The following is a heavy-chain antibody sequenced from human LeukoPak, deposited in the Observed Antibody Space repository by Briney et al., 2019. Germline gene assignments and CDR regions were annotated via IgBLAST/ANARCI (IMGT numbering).Heavy chain of an antibody. Sequence: PGGSLRLSCAASGFTFSSYAMHWVRQAPGKGLEWVSVIYSGGSTYYADSVKGRFTISRDNSKNTLYLQMNSLRAEDTAVYYCAREPYDSSGYAFDIWGQGTMVTVSS. D-gene: IGHD3-22*01. J-gene: IGHJ3*02. CDR2: IYSGGST. V-gene: IGHV3-53*01. CDR1: GFTFSSYA. CDR3: AREPYDSSGYAFDI.